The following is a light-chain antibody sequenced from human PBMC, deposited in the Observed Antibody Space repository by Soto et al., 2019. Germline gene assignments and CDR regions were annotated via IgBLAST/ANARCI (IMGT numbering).Light chain of an antibody. CDR3: LLSSSGAPYV. CDR2: DTS. V-gene: IGLV7-46*01. Sequence: QAVVTQEPSLTVSPGGTVTLTCGSSTGAVTSGHYPYWFQQKPGQAPRTLIYDTSNKHSWTPARFSGSLLGGKAALTLSGAQPEDEAAYYCLLSSSGAPYVFGTGTKVTVL. J-gene: IGLJ1*01. CDR1: TGAVTSGHY.